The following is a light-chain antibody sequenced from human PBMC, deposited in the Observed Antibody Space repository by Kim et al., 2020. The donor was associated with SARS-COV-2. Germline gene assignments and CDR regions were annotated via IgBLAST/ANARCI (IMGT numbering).Light chain of an antibody. CDR2: DVS. V-gene: IGKV3-11*01. CDR1: QSVRSY. CDR3: QRRSAWPLT. Sequence: LSPGERATLSCRASQSVRSYLGWDQQKPGQTPRLLIYDVSHRATGIPARFSGIGSGTDFTLTISSLEPEDVAVYYCQRRSAWPLTFGGRTKVDIK. J-gene: IGKJ3*01.